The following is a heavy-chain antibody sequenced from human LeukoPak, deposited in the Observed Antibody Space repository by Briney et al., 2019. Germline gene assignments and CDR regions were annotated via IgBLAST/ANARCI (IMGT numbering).Heavy chain of an antibody. Sequence: GRSLRLSCAASGFTFSSYGMHWVRQAPGKGLEWVALISYDGSNKYYTDSVKGRFTISRDDSKNTLYLQMNSLRAEDTAVYYCAKVSAEYSSSSDYMDVWGKGTTVTVSS. D-gene: IGHD6-6*01. CDR3: AKVSAEYSSSSDYMDV. CDR2: ISYDGSNK. J-gene: IGHJ6*03. V-gene: IGHV3-30*18. CDR1: GFTFSSYG.